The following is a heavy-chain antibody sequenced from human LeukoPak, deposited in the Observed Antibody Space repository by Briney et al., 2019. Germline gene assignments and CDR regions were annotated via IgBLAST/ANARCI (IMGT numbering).Heavy chain of an antibody. D-gene: IGHD3-10*01. Sequence: AASVKVSCKASGYTFTSYGISWVRQAPGQGLEWMGWISAYNGNTNYAQKLQGRVTMTTDTSTSTAYMELRRLRYDDTAVYYCARSRGDQWAGYYGSGSYTSNYYYYGMDVWGQGTTVTVSS. CDR2: ISAYNGNT. J-gene: IGHJ6*02. V-gene: IGHV1-18*01. CDR3: ARSRGDQWAGYYGSGSYTSNYYYYGMDV. CDR1: GYTFTSYG.